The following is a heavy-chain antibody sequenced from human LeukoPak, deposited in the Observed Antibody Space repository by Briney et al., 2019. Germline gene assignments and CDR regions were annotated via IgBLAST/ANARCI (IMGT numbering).Heavy chain of an antibody. CDR3: ARHGVMRWYFDL. Sequence: SETLSLTCTVSGGSISSYYWSWIRQPPGKGLEWIGYTYHSGTTNYDSSLKSRVTMSLDTSRSQLSLNLTSVTAADTAVYYCARHGVMRWYFDLWGRGTLVTVSS. V-gene: IGHV4-59*08. J-gene: IGHJ2*01. CDR1: GGSISSYY. D-gene: IGHD2-8*01. CDR2: TYHSGTT.